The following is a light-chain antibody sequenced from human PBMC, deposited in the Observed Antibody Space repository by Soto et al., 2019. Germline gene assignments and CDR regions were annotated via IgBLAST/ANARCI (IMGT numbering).Light chain of an antibody. CDR2: RNN. CDR3: AAWDDSLSGVV. J-gene: IGLJ3*02. CDR1: SSNIGSNY. Sequence: QSVLTQPPSASGTPGQRVTNSCSGSSSNIGSNYVYWYQQLPGTAPKLLIYRNNQRPSGVPDRFSGSKSGTSASLAISGLRSEDEADYYCAAWDDSLSGVVFGGGTHLTVL. V-gene: IGLV1-47*01.